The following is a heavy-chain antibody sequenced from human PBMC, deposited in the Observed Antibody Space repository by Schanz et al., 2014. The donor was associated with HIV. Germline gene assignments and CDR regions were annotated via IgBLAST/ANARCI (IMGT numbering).Heavy chain of an antibody. Sequence: QLQLAQSGAEVKKPGSSVKLSCKASGGPFSSHALSWVRQAPGQGLEWMGWISAYNGKTNYARKVQGRVTMTTDTSTTTAYMELRSLRSDDTAVYYCARGARYGMDVWGQGTTVTVSS. CDR1: GGPFSSHA. CDR3: ARGARYGMDV. J-gene: IGHJ6*02. V-gene: IGHV1-18*01. CDR2: ISAYNGKT.